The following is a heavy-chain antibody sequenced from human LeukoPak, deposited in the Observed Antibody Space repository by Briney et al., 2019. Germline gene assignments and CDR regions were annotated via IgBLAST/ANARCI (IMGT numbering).Heavy chain of an antibody. V-gene: IGHV4-31*03. J-gene: IGHJ4*02. CDR1: GGSISSGGYY. CDR3: ARETTPNSAGYAIDY. CDR2: IYYSGST. D-gene: IGHD3-10*01. Sequence: PSQTLSLTCTVSGGSISSGGYYWSWIRQHPGKGLEWIGYIYYSGSTSYNPPLKSRVTISVDTSKNQFSLKLSSVTAADTAVYYCARETTPNSAGYAIDYWGQGTLVTVSS.